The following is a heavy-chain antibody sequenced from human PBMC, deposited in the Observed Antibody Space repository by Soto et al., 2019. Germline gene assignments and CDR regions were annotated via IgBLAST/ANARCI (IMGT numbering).Heavy chain of an antibody. D-gene: IGHD3-22*01. V-gene: IGHV3-30-3*01. CDR3: ARADSRLFWYFDL. CDR2: ISYDGSNK. Sequence: LRLSCAASGFTFSSYAMHWVRQAPGKGLEWVAVISYDGSNKYYADSVKGRFTISRDNSKNTLYLQMNSLRAEDTAVYYCARADSRLFWYFDLWGRGTLVTVSS. CDR1: GFTFSSYA. J-gene: IGHJ2*01.